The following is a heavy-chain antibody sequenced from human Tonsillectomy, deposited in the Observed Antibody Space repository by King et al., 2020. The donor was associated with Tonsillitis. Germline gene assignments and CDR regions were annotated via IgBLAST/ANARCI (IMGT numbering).Heavy chain of an antibody. Sequence: EVQLVESGGGLVQPGGSLRLSCAASGFTVSSKCMSWVRQAPGKGLEWVSVIYSGGTTYYADFVKGRFTISRHNSKNTLYLQMNSLRAEDTAVYYCARDGYSDSSGHHEGFLDVWGKGTTVTVSS. CDR3: ARDGYSDSSGHHEGFLDV. CDR1: GFTVSSKC. V-gene: IGHV3-53*04. D-gene: IGHD3-22*01. J-gene: IGHJ6*03. CDR2: IYSGGTT.